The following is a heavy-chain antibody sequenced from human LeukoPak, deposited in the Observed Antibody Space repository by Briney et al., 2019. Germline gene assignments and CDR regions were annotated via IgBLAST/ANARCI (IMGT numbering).Heavy chain of an antibody. CDR2: IYYSGST. V-gene: IGHV4-59*01. CDR1: GGSISSYY. Sequence: SETLSLTCTVSGGSISSYYWSWIRQPPGKGLEWVGYIYYSGSTNYNPSLKSRVTISVDTSKNQFSLKLSSVTAADTAVYYCARVTRSGSYYYYYGMDVWGQGTTVTVSS. CDR3: ARVTRSGSYYYYYGMDV. D-gene: IGHD1-26*01. J-gene: IGHJ6*02.